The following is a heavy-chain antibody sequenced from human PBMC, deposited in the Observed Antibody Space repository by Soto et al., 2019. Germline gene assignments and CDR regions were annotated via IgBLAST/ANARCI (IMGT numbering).Heavy chain of an antibody. Sequence: PSETLSLTCTVACGSISSYYWSWIRQPPGKGLEWIGYIYYSGSTNYNPSLKSRVTISVDTSKNQFSLKLSSVTAADTAVYYCARDLGYDFWSGYSPTPYYMDVWGKGTTVTVSS. J-gene: IGHJ6*03. D-gene: IGHD3-3*01. CDR1: CGSISSYY. CDR2: IYYSGST. CDR3: ARDLGYDFWSGYSPTPYYMDV. V-gene: IGHV4-59*01.